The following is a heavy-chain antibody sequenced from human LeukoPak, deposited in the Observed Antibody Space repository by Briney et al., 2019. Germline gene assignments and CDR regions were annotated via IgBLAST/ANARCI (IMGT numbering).Heavy chain of an antibody. CDR3: ARGEAGYCSSTSCYGFRWFDP. D-gene: IGHD2-2*01. CDR1: GGSFSGYY. Sequence: PSETLSLTCADYGGSFSGYYWSWIRQPPGKGLEWIGEINHTGSTNYNPSLKSRVTISVDTSKNQFSLKLSSVTAADTAMYYCARGEAGYCSSTSCYGFRWFDPWGQGTLVTVSS. V-gene: IGHV4-34*01. CDR2: INHTGST. J-gene: IGHJ5*02.